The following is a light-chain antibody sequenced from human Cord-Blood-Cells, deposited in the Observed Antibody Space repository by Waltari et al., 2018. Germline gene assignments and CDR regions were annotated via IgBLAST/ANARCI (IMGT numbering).Light chain of an antibody. CDR2: AAS. CDR3: QQSYTPLT. V-gene: IGKV1-39*01. CDR1: QSISSY. Sequence: DIQMTQSPSSLSASVGDSVTITCRASQSISSYLNWYQQKPGKAPKLLIYAASSLQSGVPSRFSGSGSETDFTLTISSLQPEDFATYYCQQSYTPLTFGGGTKVEIK. J-gene: IGKJ4*01.